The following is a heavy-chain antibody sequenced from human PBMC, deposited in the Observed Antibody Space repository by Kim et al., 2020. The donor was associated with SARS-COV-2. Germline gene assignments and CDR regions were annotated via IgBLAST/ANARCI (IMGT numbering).Heavy chain of an antibody. Sequence: GGSLRLSCAAFGFTFSDSAIHWVRQASGKGLEWVGRIRSNTNKYATAYAASVKGRFIISRDDSKNTAYLQMNSLQTEDTAVYYCYAYYKDYWGQGTLVTVSP. CDR1: GFTFSDSA. V-gene: IGHV3-73*01. J-gene: IGHJ4*02. CDR2: IRSNTNKYAT. CDR3: YAYYKDY. D-gene: IGHD3-10*01.